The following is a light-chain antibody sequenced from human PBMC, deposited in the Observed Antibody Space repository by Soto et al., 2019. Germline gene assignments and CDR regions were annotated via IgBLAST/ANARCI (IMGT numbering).Light chain of an antibody. V-gene: IGKV3-20*01. CDR2: GAS. Sequence: EIVMTQSPGTLSVSPGERVTFSCRASQSVSSNLAWYQQKPGQTPRLLIYGASTRATGIPDRFSGSGSGTEFTLTISRLEPEDFAVYYCQQYGSSYTFGGGTKVEIK. CDR3: QQYGSSYT. CDR1: QSVSSN. J-gene: IGKJ4*01.